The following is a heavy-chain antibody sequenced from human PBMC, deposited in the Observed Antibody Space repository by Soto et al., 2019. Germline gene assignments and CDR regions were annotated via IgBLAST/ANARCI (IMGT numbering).Heavy chain of an antibody. J-gene: IGHJ4*02. V-gene: IGHV3-30-3*01. CDR3: ARGLQGGSQRGYFDY. Sequence: QVQLVESGGGVGQPGRSLRVSCAASGFTFSSYSMHWVRQAPGKGLEWVAVISYDGSNKYYADCVKGRFTISRDNSENTLYLQMNSLRTEDTAVYYCARGLQGGSQRGYFDYWGQGTLVTVSS. D-gene: IGHD1-26*01. CDR1: GFTFSSYS. CDR2: ISYDGSNK.